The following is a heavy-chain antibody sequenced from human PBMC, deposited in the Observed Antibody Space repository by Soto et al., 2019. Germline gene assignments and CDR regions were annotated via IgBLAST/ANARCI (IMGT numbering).Heavy chain of an antibody. D-gene: IGHD3-3*01. CDR1: GFTFSSYA. Sequence: QVQLVESGGGVVQPGRSLRLSCAASGFTFSSYAMHWVRQAPGKGLEWVAVISYDGSNKYYADSVKGRFTISRDNSKNTLYLQMNSLRAEDTAVYYCARDEDLWTYYDFWCGYFDYWGQGTLVTVSS. V-gene: IGHV3-30-3*01. CDR3: ARDEDLWTYYDFWCGYFDY. CDR2: ISYDGSNK. J-gene: IGHJ4*02.